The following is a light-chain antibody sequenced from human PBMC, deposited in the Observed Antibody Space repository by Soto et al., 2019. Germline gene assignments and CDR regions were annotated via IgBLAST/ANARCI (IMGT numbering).Light chain of an antibody. CDR2: GAS. CDR1: QSVSSTY. V-gene: IGKV3-20*01. CDR3: QEYGSSRT. J-gene: IGKJ1*01. Sequence: EVVLTQSPGTLSLSPGERATLSCRASQSVSSTYLAWYQRRPGQAPRLLIYGASSRATGIPDRFSGSGSETDFTLTISRLAPDDFAVYYCQEYGSSRTFGQGTKVEIK.